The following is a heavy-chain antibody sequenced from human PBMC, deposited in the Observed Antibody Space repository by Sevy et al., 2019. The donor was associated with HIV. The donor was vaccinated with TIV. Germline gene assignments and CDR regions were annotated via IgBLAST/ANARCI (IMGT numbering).Heavy chain of an antibody. V-gene: IGHV3-21*01. CDR3: STMVRGVTQTPFDY. Sequence: GGSLRLSCAASGFTFSSYSMNWVRQAPGKGLEWVSSISSSSSYIYYANSLKGRFTITRDNAKNSLYLQMNGLRAEDTAVYYCSTMVRGVTQTPFDYWGQGTLVTVSS. J-gene: IGHJ4*02. CDR2: ISSSSSYI. CDR1: GFTFSSYS. D-gene: IGHD3-10*01.